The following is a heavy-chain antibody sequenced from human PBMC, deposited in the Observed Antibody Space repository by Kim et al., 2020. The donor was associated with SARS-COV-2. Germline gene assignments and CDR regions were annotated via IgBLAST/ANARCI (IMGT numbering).Heavy chain of an antibody. CDR3: ARVTSGSYDAFDI. V-gene: IGHV4-59*01. D-gene: IGHD1-26*01. J-gene: IGHJ3*02. Sequence: NHNPPRTSRVTISVDTSKNQFSLKLSSVTAADTAVYYCARVTSGSYDAFDIWGQGTMVTVSS.